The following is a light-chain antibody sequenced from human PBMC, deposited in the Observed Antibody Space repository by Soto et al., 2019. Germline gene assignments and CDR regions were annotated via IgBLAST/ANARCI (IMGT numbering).Light chain of an antibody. V-gene: IGKV1-5*01. CDR2: DAS. J-gene: IGKJ1*01. CDR1: QSIGTW. CDR3: QQYNSYSWT. Sequence: DIQMTQSPSTLSGSVGDRVTITCRASQSIGTWLAWYQQKPGKAPKLLIYDASGLESGVPSRFSGSGSGTEFTLTISSLQPDDFATYYCQQYNSYSWTFGQGTKVDI.